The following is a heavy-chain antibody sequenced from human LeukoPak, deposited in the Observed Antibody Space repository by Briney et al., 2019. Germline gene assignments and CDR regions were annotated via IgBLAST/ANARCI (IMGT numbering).Heavy chain of an antibody. CDR1: GGSISSGSYY. D-gene: IGHD5-12*01. CDR2: IYTSGST. Sequence: SETLSLTCTVSGGSISSGSYYWSWIRQPAGKGLEWIGRIYTSGSTNYNPSLKSRVTISVDTSKNQFSLKLSSVTAADTAVYYCARVSGYDYGFYYHYYMDVWGKGTTVTVSS. J-gene: IGHJ6*03. V-gene: IGHV4-61*02. CDR3: ARVSGYDYGFYYHYYMDV.